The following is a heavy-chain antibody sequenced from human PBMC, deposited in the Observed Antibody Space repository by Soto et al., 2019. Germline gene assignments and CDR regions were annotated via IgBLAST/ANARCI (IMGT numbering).Heavy chain of an antibody. V-gene: IGHV4-31*02. J-gene: IGHJ3*02. CDR2: IYYSGST. Sequence: PSETLSLTCTVSGGSISSGGYYWSWIRQHPGKGLEWIGYIYYSGSTYYNPSLKSRVTISVDTSKNQFSLKLSSVTAADTAVYYCARGSGGRDAFDIWGQGTMVTVSS. CDR3: ARGSGGRDAFDI. D-gene: IGHD1-26*01. CDR1: GGSISSGGYY.